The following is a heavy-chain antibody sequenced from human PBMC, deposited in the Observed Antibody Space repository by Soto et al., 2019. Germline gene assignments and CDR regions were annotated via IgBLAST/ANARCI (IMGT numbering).Heavy chain of an antibody. J-gene: IGHJ2*01. D-gene: IGHD5-18*01. CDR1: GFSFNFYA. Sequence: QVHLVESGGGVVQPGRSLRISCAATGFSFNFYAMYWVRQAPGKGLEWVARISNDGSSENYADSVRGRFIISRDNSKKTLFLQMNSLRPEDTATYYCVRDSGANYGTFWYFDLWGRGTLVTVSS. CDR3: VRDSGANYGTFWYFDL. CDR2: ISNDGSSE. V-gene: IGHV3-30-3*01.